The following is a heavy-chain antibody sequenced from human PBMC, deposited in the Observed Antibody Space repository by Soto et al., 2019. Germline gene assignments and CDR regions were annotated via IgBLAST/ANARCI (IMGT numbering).Heavy chain of an antibody. CDR1: GFTFSDYY. D-gene: IGHD5-18*01. J-gene: IGHJ6*02. V-gene: IGHV3-11*01. CDR2: ISSSGSTI. CDR3: ARATAMVDPDYYGMDV. Sequence: GGSLRLSCAASGFTFSDYYMSWIRQAPGKGLEWVSYISSSGSTIYYADSVKGRFTISRDNAKNSLYLQMNSLRAEDTAVYYCARATAMVDPDYYGMDVWGQGTTVTVSS.